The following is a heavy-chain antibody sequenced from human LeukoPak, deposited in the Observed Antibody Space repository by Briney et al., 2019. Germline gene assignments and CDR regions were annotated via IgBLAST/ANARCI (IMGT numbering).Heavy chain of an antibody. J-gene: IGHJ4*02. CDR2: INHSGST. CDR1: GGSFSGYY. D-gene: IGHD3-10*01. V-gene: IGHV4-34*01. CDR3: ARHGPYYYGSAFDY. Sequence: SETLSLTCDVYGGSFSGYYWSWIRQPPGKGLGWIGEINHSGSTNYNPSLKSRVTISVDTSKNQFSLKLSSVTAADTAVYYCARHGPYYYGSAFDYWGQGTLVTVSS.